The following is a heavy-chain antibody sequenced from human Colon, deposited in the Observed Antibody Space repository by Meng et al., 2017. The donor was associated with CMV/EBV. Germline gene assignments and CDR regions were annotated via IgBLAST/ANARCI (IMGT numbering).Heavy chain of an antibody. J-gene: IGHJ6*02. V-gene: IGHV3-7*01. D-gene: IGHD3-22*01. CDR2: IKEDGSEE. Sequence: GESLKISCAASGFTFSNYWMSWVRQAPGKGLEWVANIKEDGSEEYYLDSVKGRFTISRDNAKNSLYLQMNSLRAEDTAVYYCARDQQPPHYYDNGGYRAYYGLDVWGQGTAVTVSS. CDR1: GFTFSNYW. CDR3: ARDQQPPHYYDNGGYRAYYGLDV.